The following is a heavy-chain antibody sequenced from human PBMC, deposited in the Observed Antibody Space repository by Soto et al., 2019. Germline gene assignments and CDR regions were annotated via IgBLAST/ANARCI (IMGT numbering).Heavy chain of an antibody. CDR3: ARLVTIFGVVFDY. Sequence: GESLKISCKGSGYSFTSYWIGWVRQLSGKGLEWMGIIYPGDSDTRSSPSYQGQVIVSANKSISTTYLQWSSLKASDTAMYYCARLVTIFGVVFDYWGQGTLVTVSS. V-gene: IGHV5-51*01. CDR1: GYSFTSYW. J-gene: IGHJ4*02. CDR2: IYPGDSDT. D-gene: IGHD3-3*01.